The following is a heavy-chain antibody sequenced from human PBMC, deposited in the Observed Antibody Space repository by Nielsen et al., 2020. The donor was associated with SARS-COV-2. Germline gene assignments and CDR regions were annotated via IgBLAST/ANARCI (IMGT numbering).Heavy chain of an antibody. J-gene: IGHJ6*02. V-gene: IGHV4-34*01. D-gene: IGHD3-3*01. CDR2: VNDSGST. CDR1: GGAFSGYR. Sequence: SETLSLTCGVYGGAFSGYRWTWVRQPPGKGLEWIGEVNDSGSTNYKASLSSRVTISGDASKRQVSLKLSSVAAADTALYFCARGNYDFLSGSDISLYGLDVWGQGTTVTVSS. CDR3: ARGNYDFLSGSDISLYGLDV.